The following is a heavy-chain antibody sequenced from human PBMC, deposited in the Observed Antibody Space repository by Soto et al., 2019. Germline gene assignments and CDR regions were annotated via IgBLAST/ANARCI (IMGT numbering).Heavy chain of an antibody. J-gene: IGHJ5*02. Sequence: PGGSLRLSCAASAFAFSGFAMHWVRQAPGKGLEWVSAISGSGGSTYYADSVKGRFTISRDNSKNTLYLQMNSLRAEDTAVYYCAKGGITMVRRSNNWFDPWGQAILVTVSS. CDR2: ISGSGGST. D-gene: IGHD3-10*01. CDR1: AFAFSGFA. CDR3: AKGGITMVRRSNNWFDP. V-gene: IGHV3-23*01.